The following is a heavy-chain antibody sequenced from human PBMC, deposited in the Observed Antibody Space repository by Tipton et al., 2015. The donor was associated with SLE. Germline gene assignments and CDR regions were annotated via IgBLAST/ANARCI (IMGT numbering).Heavy chain of an antibody. D-gene: IGHD3-9*01. CDR2: IKQDGSEK. CDR3: ARDTYYDILTGELRAFDI. CDR1: GFTFSSYW. V-gene: IGHV3-7*01. Sequence: SLRLSCAASGFTFSSYWMTWVRQAPGKGLEWVANIKQDGSEKYYVDSVKGRFTISRDNAKNSLYLQMNSLRAEDTALYYCARDTYYDILTGELRAFDIGGQGTVVTVSS. J-gene: IGHJ3*02.